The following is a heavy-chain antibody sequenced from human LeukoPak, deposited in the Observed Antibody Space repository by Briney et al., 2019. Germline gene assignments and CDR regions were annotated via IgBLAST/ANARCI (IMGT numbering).Heavy chain of an antibody. V-gene: IGHV4-59*12. CDR3: ARDSGTTGEVKLDP. CDR2: IYYSGST. D-gene: IGHD3-10*01. J-gene: IGHJ5*02. Sequence: PSETLSLTCTVSGGSISSYYWSWIRQPPGKGLEWIGSIYYSGSTYYNPSLKSRVTISVDTSKNQFSLKLSSVTAADTAVYYCARDSGTTGEVKLDPWGQGTLVTVSS. CDR1: GGSISSYY.